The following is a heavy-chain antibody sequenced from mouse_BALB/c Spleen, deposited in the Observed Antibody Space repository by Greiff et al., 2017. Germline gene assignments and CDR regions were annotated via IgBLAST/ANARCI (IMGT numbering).Heavy chain of an antibody. Sequence: VQLQQSGAELVRPGTSVKVSCKASGYAFTNYLIEWVKQRPGQGLEWIGVINPGSGGTNYNEKFKGKATLTADKSSSTAYMQLSSLTSDDSAVYFCAREGMITTPYWGQGTLVTVSA. J-gene: IGHJ3*01. CDR3: AREGMITTPY. CDR2: INPGSGGT. V-gene: IGHV1-54*03. D-gene: IGHD2-4*01. CDR1: GYAFTNYL.